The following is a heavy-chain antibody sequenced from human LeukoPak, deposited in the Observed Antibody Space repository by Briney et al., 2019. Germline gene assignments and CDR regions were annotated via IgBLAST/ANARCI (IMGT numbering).Heavy chain of an antibody. Sequence: ASVKVSCKASGYTFTGYYMHWVRQAPGQGLEWMGWINPNSGGTNYAQKFQGWVTMTRDTSISTAYMELSRLRSDDTAVYYYARDLSSGSCSPGYWGQGTLVTVSS. CDR2: INPNSGGT. J-gene: IGHJ4*02. CDR1: GYTFTGYY. D-gene: IGHD3-10*01. V-gene: IGHV1-2*04. CDR3: ARDLSSGSCSPGY.